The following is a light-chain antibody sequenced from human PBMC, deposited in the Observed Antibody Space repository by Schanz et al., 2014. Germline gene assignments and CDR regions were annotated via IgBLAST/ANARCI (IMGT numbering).Light chain of an antibody. CDR3: QQSHTSPVT. J-gene: IGKJ2*01. Sequence: EIVLTQSPATLSLSPGERATLSCRASQSVSSFLAWYQQKPGQAPRLLIYDASNRATGIPARFSGSGSGTDFTLTISGLEPEDFATYYCQQSHTSPVTFGQGTKLEIK. V-gene: IGKV3-11*01. CDR1: QSVSSF. CDR2: DAS.